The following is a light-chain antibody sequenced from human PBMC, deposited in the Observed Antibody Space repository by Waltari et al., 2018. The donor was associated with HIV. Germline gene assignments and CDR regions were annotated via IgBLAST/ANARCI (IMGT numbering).Light chain of an antibody. V-gene: IGLV1-47*01. CDR2: LND. J-gene: IGLJ3*02. Sequence: QSVLTQPPSASGTPGQRVTISCSGLHPNIGSNHVHWDQQPPGAAPKLLISLNDQRPSGVPDRFSGSKSGTSASLVISGLRSEDEADYFCSVWDDSLAGWMFGGGTRLTVL. CDR3: SVWDDSLAGWM. CDR1: HPNIGSNH.